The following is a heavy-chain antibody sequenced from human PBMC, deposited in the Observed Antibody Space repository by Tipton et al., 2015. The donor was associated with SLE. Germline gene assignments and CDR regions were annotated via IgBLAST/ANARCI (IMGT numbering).Heavy chain of an antibody. CDR1: GGSISGGSYY. Sequence: LRLSCTVSGGSISGGSYYWSWIRQPAGKGLEWIGRIYTSGRTNYNPSLKSRVTISVDTSKNQFSLKLISVTAADTAVYYCARHNGYSSSWYYYYGMDVWGQGTTVTVSS. J-gene: IGHJ6*02. CDR2: IYTSGRT. D-gene: IGHD6-13*01. CDR3: ARHNGYSSSWYYYYGMDV. V-gene: IGHV4-61*02.